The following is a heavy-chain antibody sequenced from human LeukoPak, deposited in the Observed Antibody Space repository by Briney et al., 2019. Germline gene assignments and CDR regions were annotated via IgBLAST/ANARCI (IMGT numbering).Heavy chain of an antibody. CDR1: GFTFSSYS. CDR2: ISSSSSTI. CDR3: ARAGFTETLDY. J-gene: IGHJ4*02. D-gene: IGHD4-17*01. Sequence: GGSLRLSCAASGFTFSSYSMNWVRQAPGKGLEWVSYISSSSSTIYYADSVKGRFTISRDNAKNSLYLQMNSLRAEDTAVYYCARAGFTETLDYWGQGTLVTVSS. V-gene: IGHV3-48*01.